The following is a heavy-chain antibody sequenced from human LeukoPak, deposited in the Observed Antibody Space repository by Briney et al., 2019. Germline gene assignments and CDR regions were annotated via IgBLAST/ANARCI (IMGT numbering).Heavy chain of an antibody. D-gene: IGHD6-6*01. J-gene: IGHJ4*02. CDR3: ARVTSGSPGVDFDF. Sequence: ASVKVSCKASGYTFTSYDINWVRQATGQGLEWMGWMNPNSGDSGFAQMFEGRVTLTRDTSINTAYMEVNNLRSDDTAVYYWARVTSGSPGVDFDFWGQGTLVTVSS. CDR1: GYTFTSYD. CDR2: MNPNSGDS. V-gene: IGHV1-8*01.